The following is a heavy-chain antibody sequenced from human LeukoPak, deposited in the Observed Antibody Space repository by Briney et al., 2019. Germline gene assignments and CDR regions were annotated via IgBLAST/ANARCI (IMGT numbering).Heavy chain of an antibody. CDR2: IKQDGSEK. CDR3: AREGSYYYDSSGYIC. CDR1: GFTFSSYW. V-gene: IGHV3-7*01. D-gene: IGHD3-22*01. J-gene: IGHJ4*02. Sequence: TGGSLRLSCAASGFTFSSYWMSWVRQAPGKGLEWVANIKQDGSEKYYVDSVKGRFTISRDNAKNSLYLQMNSLRAEDTAVYYCAREGSYYYDSSGYICWGQGTLVTVSS.